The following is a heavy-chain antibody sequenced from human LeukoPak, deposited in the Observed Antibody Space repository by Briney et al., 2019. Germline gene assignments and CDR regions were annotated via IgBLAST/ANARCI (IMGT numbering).Heavy chain of an antibody. CDR2: TWSDDSRK. CDR3: ARDQSPYYYGSGNGYYFDY. Sequence: PGGSLRLSCAASGFTFSTNNMHWVCQAPGKGLEWVSMTWSDDSRKFYADSVKGRFTISRDNSKNSLYLQMNSLRAEDTAVYYCARDQSPYYYGSGNGYYFDYWGQGTLVTVSS. V-gene: IGHV3-33*01. D-gene: IGHD3-10*01. J-gene: IGHJ4*02. CDR1: GFTFSTNN.